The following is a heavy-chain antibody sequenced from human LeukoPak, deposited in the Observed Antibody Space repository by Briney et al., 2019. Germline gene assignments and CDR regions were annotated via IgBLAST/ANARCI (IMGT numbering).Heavy chain of an antibody. D-gene: IGHD6-13*01. Sequence: SETLSLTCTVSGGSISDYYWSWIRQPPGKGLEWIGYISYSGSTNYNPSLKRRVTISVDTSKNQFSLSLSSVTAADTAVYFCAREEASSWTGDYFDYWGQGSLVTVSS. J-gene: IGHJ4*02. CDR2: ISYSGST. CDR1: GGSISDYY. CDR3: AREEASSWTGDYFDY. V-gene: IGHV4-59*01.